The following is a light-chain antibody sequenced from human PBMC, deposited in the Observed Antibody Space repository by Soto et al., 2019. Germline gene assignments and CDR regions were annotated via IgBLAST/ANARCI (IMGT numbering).Light chain of an antibody. CDR3: SSYTSSSTYV. CDR1: SSDVGGYNY. J-gene: IGLJ1*01. V-gene: IGLV2-14*01. CDR2: EVS. Sequence: QSVLTQPASVSGSPGQSITISCTGTSSDVGGYNYVSWYQQNPGKAPKLMIYEVSNRPSGVSNRFSGSKSGNTASLTISGLQAGDEADYYCSSYTSSSTYVFGTGTKLTVL.